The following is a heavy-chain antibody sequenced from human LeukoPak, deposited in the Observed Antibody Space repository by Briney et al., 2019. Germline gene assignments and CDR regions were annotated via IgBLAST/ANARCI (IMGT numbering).Heavy chain of an antibody. CDR1: GYTLTELS. CDR2: FDPEDGET. J-gene: IGHJ5*02. CDR3: ATITLNVVVPAAPSYNWFDP. Sequence: ASVKVSCKVSGYTLTELSMHWVRQAPGKGLEWMGGFDPEDGETIYAQKLQGRVTMTEDTSTDTAYMELSSLRSEDTAVYYCATITLNVVVPAAPSYNWFDPWGQGTLVTVSS. V-gene: IGHV1-24*01. D-gene: IGHD2-2*01.